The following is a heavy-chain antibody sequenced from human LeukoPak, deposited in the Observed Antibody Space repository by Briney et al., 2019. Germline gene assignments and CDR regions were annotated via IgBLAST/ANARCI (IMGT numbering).Heavy chain of an antibody. CDR2: ISVSGGST. D-gene: IGHD2-2*01. Sequence: RRSLMRSCAATGFTFSSYAMSWVRQAPGKRLHWASAISVSGGSTYYAGSVKGRFTISSDNSKTTLYLHMNSLRAEDTAVYYCAKDFYEPIVVVPAAFGYWGQGTLVTVSS. CDR3: AKDFYEPIVVVPAAFGY. V-gene: IGHV3-23*01. J-gene: IGHJ4*02. CDR1: GFTFSSYA.